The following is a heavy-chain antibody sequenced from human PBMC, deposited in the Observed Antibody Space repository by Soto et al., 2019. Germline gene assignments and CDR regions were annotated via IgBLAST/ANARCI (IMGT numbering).Heavy chain of an antibody. Sequence: QVQLVQSGAEVKKPGASVKVSCKASGYTFTSYAMHWVRQAPGQRLEWMGWINAGNGDTKYSQKFQGRVTITRDTSASTAYMELSSLRSEDTAVYYCARDPPIAAAGKGRFDPWGQGTLVTVSS. V-gene: IGHV1-3*01. CDR2: INAGNGDT. D-gene: IGHD6-13*01. CDR1: GYTFTSYA. CDR3: ARDPPIAAAGKGRFDP. J-gene: IGHJ5*02.